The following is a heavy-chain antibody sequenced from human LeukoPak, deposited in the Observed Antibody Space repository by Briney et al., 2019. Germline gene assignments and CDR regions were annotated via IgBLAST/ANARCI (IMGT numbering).Heavy chain of an antibody. Sequence: PGGSLRLSCAASGLTFSSYWMSLVGQAAGKGLEWVANIKQDGSEKYYVDSVKGRFTISRDNAKNSLYLQMNSLRAEDTAVYYCARGKGSYSSSWYPFYYYYYGMDVWGQGTTVTVSS. J-gene: IGHJ6*01. V-gene: IGHV3-7*01. CDR3: ARGKGSYSSSWYPFYYYYYGMDV. CDR2: IKQDGSEK. CDR1: GLTFSSYW. D-gene: IGHD6-13*01.